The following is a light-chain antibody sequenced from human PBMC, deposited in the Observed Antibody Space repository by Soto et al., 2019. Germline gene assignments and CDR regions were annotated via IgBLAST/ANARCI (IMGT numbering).Light chain of an antibody. CDR2: GAS. CDR1: QSVSSSY. V-gene: IGKV3-20*01. Sequence: EIVMTQSPATLCVSPGERATLPCRSSQSVSSSYLAWYQQKPGQAPRLLIYGASSRATGIPDRFSGSGSGTDITLTISRLEPEDFAVYYCQQYGSSPLTFGGGTKVDI. J-gene: IGKJ4*01. CDR3: QQYGSSPLT.